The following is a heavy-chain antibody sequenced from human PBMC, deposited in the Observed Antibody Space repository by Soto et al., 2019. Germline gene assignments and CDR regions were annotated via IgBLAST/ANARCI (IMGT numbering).Heavy chain of an antibody. CDR1: GFTFSTYS. Sequence: GGSLRLSCAASGFTFSTYSMNWVRQAPGKGLEWVSYISSGSSTIYYADSVKGRFTISRDNAKNSLYLQMDSLRAGDTAVYYGARQTGGGPDYWGQGTRSPSPQ. V-gene: IGHV3-48*01. J-gene: IGHJ4*02. CDR2: ISSGSSTI. CDR3: ARQTGGGPDY. D-gene: IGHD3-16*01.